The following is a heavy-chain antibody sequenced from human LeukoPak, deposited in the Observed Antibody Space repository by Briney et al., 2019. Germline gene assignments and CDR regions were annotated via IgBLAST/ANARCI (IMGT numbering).Heavy chain of an antibody. J-gene: IGHJ6*03. CDR1: GGSISSYY. Sequence: PSETLSLTCTVSGGSISSYYWSWIRQPPGKGLEWIGYIHYSGSTHYNPSLKSRVTISVDTSKNQVSLKLRSVTAADTAVYYCARTTEGFAGGPGYSYYYYMDVWGKGTTVTISS. V-gene: IGHV4-59*01. D-gene: IGHD4-11*01. CDR3: ARTTEGFAGGPGYSYYYYMDV. CDR2: IHYSGST.